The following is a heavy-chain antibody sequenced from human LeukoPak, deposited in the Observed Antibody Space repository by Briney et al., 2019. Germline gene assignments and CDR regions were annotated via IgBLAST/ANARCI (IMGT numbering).Heavy chain of an antibody. D-gene: IGHD2-8*01. Sequence: GESLRLSCAASGFTFRSYWMTWVRQAPGKGLEWVANMNQDGSQKFYVDSVKGRFTISRDNAKNSVYLQMNNLRAEDTALYYCARDNDRKDDSWGQGTLVTVSS. CDR2: MNQDGSQK. CDR1: GFTFRSYW. J-gene: IGHJ4*02. V-gene: IGHV3-7*01. CDR3: ARDNDRKDDS.